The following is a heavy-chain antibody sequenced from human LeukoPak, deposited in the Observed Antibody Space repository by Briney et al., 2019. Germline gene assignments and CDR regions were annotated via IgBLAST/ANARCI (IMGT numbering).Heavy chain of an antibody. Sequence: SETLSLTCTVSGYSISSGYYWGWIRQPPGKGLEWIGSIYHSGSTYYNPSLKSRVTISVDTSKNQFSLKLSSVTAADTAVYYCASCSGGSCYSDAFDIWGQGTMVTVSS. CDR3: ASCSGGSCYSDAFDI. CDR2: IYHSGST. CDR1: GYSISSGYY. V-gene: IGHV4-38-2*02. J-gene: IGHJ3*02. D-gene: IGHD2-15*01.